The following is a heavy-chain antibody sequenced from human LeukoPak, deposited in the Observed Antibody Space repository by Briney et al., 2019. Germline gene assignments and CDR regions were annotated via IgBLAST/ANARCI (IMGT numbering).Heavy chain of an antibody. V-gene: IGHV1-18*01. CDR3: ATSTGGYSDLYFHY. D-gene: IGHD3-22*01. CDR2: ISGYNGDT. J-gene: IGHJ4*02. Sequence: ASVKVSCKASGYTFTAYGISWVRPAPGQGLEWMGWISGYNGDTKYAQRFEGRVTMTTDTSTTTAFMDLRSLRSDYTAVYFCATSTGGYSDLYFHYWGQGTLVSVSS. CDR1: GYTFTAYG.